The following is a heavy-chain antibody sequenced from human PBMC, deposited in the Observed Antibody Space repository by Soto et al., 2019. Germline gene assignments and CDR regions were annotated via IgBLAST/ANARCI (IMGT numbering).Heavy chain of an antibody. V-gene: IGHV3-23*01. CDR2: ISGSGADT. CDR1: GFTFNNYA. CDR3: AKDPSVSTAYYFDY. Sequence: GGSLRLSCAASGFTFNNYAMSWVRQAPGKGLQCVSAISGSGADTYYADSVKGRFTISRDNSKNTLYLQMNSLRAEDTAVYYCAKDPSVSTAYYFDYWGQGALVTVPQ. J-gene: IGHJ4*02. D-gene: IGHD4-17*01.